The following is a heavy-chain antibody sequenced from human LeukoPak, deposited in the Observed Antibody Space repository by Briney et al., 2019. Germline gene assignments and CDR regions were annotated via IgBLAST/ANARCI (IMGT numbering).Heavy chain of an antibody. CDR3: ARITMSRFDP. CDR2: IRYDGSNK. Sequence: GGSLRLSCAASGFTFSSYGMHWVRQAPGKGLEWVAFIRYDGSNKYYADSVKGRFTISRDNSKNTLYLQMNSLRAEDTPVYYCARITMSRFDPWGQGTLVTVS. J-gene: IGHJ5*02. CDR1: GFTFSSYG. V-gene: IGHV3-30*02. D-gene: IGHD3-10*02.